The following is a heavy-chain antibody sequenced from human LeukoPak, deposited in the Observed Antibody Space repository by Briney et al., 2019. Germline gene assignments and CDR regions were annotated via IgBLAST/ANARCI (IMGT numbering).Heavy chain of an antibody. Sequence: GASVKVSCKVSGYTLTELSMHWVRQAPGKGLEWMGGFDPEDGETIYAQKFQGRVTMTEDTSTDTAYMEPSSLRSEDTAVYYCATGEYFDWLVFDYWGQGTLVTVSS. V-gene: IGHV1-24*01. CDR2: FDPEDGET. J-gene: IGHJ4*02. CDR1: GYTLTELS. D-gene: IGHD3-9*01. CDR3: ATGEYFDWLVFDY.